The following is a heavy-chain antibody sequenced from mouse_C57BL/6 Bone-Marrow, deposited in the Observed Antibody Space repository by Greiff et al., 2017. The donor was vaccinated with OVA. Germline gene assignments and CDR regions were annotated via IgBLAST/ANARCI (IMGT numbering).Heavy chain of an antibody. J-gene: IGHJ1*03. V-gene: IGHV1-9*01. Sequence: QVQLQQSGAELMKPGASVKLSCKATGYTFTGYWIEWVKQRPGHGLEWIVEILPGRGSTYYHEKFKGKATFTADTSSNTANMQLSRLTTEDSAIYYCARLAITTVEYWYFDVWGTGTTVTVSS. CDR1: GYTFTGYW. D-gene: IGHD1-1*01. CDR3: ARLAITTVEYWYFDV. CDR2: ILPGRGST.